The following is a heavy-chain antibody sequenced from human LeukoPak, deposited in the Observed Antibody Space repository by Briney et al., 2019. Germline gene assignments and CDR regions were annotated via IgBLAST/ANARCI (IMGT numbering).Heavy chain of an antibody. CDR3: ARGGSGSYLDAFDI. J-gene: IGHJ3*02. D-gene: IGHD1-26*01. Sequence: PSETLSLTCAVYGGSFSGYYWSWIRQPPGKGLEWVGEINHSGSTNYNPSLKSRVTISVDTSKNQFSLKLSSVTAADTAVYYCARGGSGSYLDAFDIWGQGTMVTVSS. V-gene: IGHV4-34*01. CDR1: GGSFSGYY. CDR2: INHSGST.